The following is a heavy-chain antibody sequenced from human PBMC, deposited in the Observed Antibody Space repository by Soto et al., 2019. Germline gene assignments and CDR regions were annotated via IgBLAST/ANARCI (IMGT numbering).Heavy chain of an antibody. CDR1: GGSFSGYY. J-gene: IGHJ4*02. D-gene: IGHD2-15*01. CDR3: ARYCSGGSCYSGYFDY. V-gene: IGHV4-34*01. Sequence: TSETLSLTCAVYGGSFSGYYWSWIRQPPGKGLEWIGEINHSGSTNYNPSLKSRVTISVDTSKNQFSLKLSSVTAADTAVYYCARYCSGGSCYSGYFDYWGQGTLVTVSS. CDR2: INHSGST.